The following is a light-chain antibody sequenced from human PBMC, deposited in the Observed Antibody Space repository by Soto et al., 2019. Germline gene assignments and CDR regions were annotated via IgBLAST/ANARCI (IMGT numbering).Light chain of an antibody. V-gene: IGKV3D-20*01. Sequence: EIVMTQSPATLSVSPGEGATLSCRASQSVSSKLAWYQQKPGLPPRLLIYETSNRVIGIPDRFSGSGSGTDFTLTISRLEPEDFAVYYCQQYGSWWTFGQGTKVDIK. CDR1: QSVSSK. J-gene: IGKJ1*01. CDR3: QQYGSWWT. CDR2: ETS.